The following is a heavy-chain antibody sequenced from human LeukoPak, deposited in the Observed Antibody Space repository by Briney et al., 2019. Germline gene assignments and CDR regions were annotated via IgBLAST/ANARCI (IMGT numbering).Heavy chain of an antibody. CDR2: INPNSGGT. J-gene: IGHJ4*02. CDR1: GYTFSGYY. V-gene: IGHV1-2*02. CDR3: ARGVSSSWCYFDY. Sequence: ASVKVSCKASGYTFSGYYMHWVRQAPGQGLEWMGWINPNSGGTNYAQKFLGRVTMTRDTSISTAYMDLSRLRSDDTAVYYCARGVSSSWCYFDYWGQGTLVTVSS. D-gene: IGHD6-13*01.